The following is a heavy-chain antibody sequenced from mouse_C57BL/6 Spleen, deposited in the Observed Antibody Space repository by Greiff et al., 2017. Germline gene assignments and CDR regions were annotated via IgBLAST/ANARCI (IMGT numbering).Heavy chain of an antibody. V-gene: IGHV5-16*01. CDR3: ARADYDYDLYYFDY. CDR2: INHDGSST. CDR1: GFTFSDYY. Sequence: EVMLVESEGGLVQPGSSMKLSCTASGFTFSDYYMAWVRQVPEKGLEWVANINHDGSSTYYLDSLKSRFIISRDNAKNILYLQMSSLKSEDTATYYCARADYDYDLYYFDYWGQGTTLTVSS. J-gene: IGHJ2*01. D-gene: IGHD2-4*01.